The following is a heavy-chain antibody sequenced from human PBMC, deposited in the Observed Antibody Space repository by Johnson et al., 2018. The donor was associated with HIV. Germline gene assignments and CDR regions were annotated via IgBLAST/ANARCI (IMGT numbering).Heavy chain of an antibody. V-gene: IGHV3-30*04. CDR3: ARDGEWELEDAFDI. CDR2: ISYDGSNQ. CDR1: GFTFSSYA. J-gene: IGHJ3*02. D-gene: IGHD1-26*01. Sequence: QVQLVESGGGVVQPGRSLRLSCAASGFTFSSYAMHWVRQAPGKGLEWVAVISYDGSNQYYADSVKGRFTISRDNSKNTLYLQMNSLRAEDTAVYYCARDGEWELEDAFDIWGQGTMVTVSS.